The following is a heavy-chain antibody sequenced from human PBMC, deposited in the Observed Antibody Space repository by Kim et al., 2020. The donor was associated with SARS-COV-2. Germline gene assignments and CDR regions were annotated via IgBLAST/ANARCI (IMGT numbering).Heavy chain of an antibody. CDR1: GGSISSSNW. J-gene: IGHJ5*02. D-gene: IGHD6-19*01. CDR2: IYHSGST. Sequence: SETLSLTCGVSGGSISSSNWWSWVRQPPGKGLEWIGEIYHSGSTNYNPSLKSRVTISVDKSKNQFSLKLSSVTAADTAVYYCARIPEQQWLASNWFDPWGQGTLVTVSS. CDR3: ARIPEQQWLASNWFDP. V-gene: IGHV4-4*02.